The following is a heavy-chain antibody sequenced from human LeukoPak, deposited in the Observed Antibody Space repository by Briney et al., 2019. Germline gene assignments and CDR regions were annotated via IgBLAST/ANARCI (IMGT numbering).Heavy chain of an antibody. CDR2: ILHSGST. D-gene: IGHD6-13*01. CDR1: VGSFSSSNW. CDR3: ARLNLSNLAAAGSYYYGMDV. Sequence: SETLSLTCAVSVGSFSSSNWWGWVRQPPGKGLEGIGEILHSGSTNYNPALKSRVTISVDKSKNQFSLKLSSVTAADTAVYYCARLNLSNLAAAGSYYYGMDVWGKGTTVTVSS. J-gene: IGHJ6*04. V-gene: IGHV4-4*02.